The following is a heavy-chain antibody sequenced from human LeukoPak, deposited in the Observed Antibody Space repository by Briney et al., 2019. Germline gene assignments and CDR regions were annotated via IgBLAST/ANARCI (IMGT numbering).Heavy chain of an antibody. CDR3: AKDSWEYCSSTSCYKGSLD. V-gene: IGHV3-23*01. CDR2: ISGSGGST. D-gene: IGHD2-2*02. Sequence: AGGSLRLSCAASGFTFSSYAMSWVRQAPGKGLEWVSAISGSGGSTYYADSVKGRFTISRDNSKNTLYLQMNSLRAGDTAVYYCAKDSWEYCSSTSCYKGSLDWGQGTLVTVSS. CDR1: GFTFSSYA. J-gene: IGHJ4*02.